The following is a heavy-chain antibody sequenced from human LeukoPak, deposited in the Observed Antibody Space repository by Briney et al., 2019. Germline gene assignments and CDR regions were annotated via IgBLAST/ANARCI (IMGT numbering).Heavy chain of an antibody. D-gene: IGHD2-2*01. CDR2: IYHSGST. CDR3: ARIPEDIVVVPAAIFDY. Sequence: SETLSLTCTVSGYSISSGYYWGWIRQPPGKGLEWIGSIYHSGSTNYNPSLKSRVTISVDTSKNQFSLKLSSVTAADTAVYYCARIPEDIVVVPAAIFDYWGQGTLVTVSS. J-gene: IGHJ4*02. CDR1: GYSISSGYY. V-gene: IGHV4-38-2*02.